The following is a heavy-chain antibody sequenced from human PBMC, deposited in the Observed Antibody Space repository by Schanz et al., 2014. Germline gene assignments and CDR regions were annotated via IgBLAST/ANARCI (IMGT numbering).Heavy chain of an antibody. Sequence: EVQLVESGGGLVKPGGSLRLSCAASGFTFSYYNMNWVRQAPGKGLEWVSSISNGGGYIYYADSVKGRFTISRDNAKNSVYLQMHSLRAEDSAVYYCTRGSGSRSYGWYYDSWGQGTLVTVSS. CDR1: GFTFSYYN. CDR3: TRGSGSRSYGWYYDS. J-gene: IGHJ4*02. D-gene: IGHD3-10*01. V-gene: IGHV3-21*01. CDR2: ISNGGGYI.